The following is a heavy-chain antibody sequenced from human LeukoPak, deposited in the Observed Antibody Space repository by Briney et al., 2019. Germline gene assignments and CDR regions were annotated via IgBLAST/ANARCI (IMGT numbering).Heavy chain of an antibody. J-gene: IGHJ5*02. D-gene: IGHD5-18*01. CDR2: ISYDGSNK. V-gene: IGHV3-30*04. Sequence: GGSLRLSCAASGFTFSSYAMHWVRQAPGKGLEWVAVISYDGSNKYYADSVKGRFTISRDNSKDTLYVQMNSLRAEDTAVYYCARALPHRRLMDTTMEQHWFDPWGQGTLVTVSS. CDR1: GFTFSSYA. CDR3: ARALPHRRLMDTTMEQHWFDP.